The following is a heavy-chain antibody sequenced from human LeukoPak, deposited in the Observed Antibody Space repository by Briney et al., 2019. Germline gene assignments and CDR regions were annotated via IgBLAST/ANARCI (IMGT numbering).Heavy chain of an antibody. CDR1: GYTFTSYG. CDR2: VSAYNGNT. V-gene: IGHV1-18*01. Sequence: ASVKVSCKASGYTFTSYGISWVRQAPGQGLEWMGWVSAYNGNTNYAQKLQGRVTMTTDTSTSTAYMELRSLRSDDTAVYYCARDRVYDYVWGSYRPLDYWGQGTLVTVSS. D-gene: IGHD3-16*02. CDR3: ARDRVYDYVWGSYRPLDY. J-gene: IGHJ4*02.